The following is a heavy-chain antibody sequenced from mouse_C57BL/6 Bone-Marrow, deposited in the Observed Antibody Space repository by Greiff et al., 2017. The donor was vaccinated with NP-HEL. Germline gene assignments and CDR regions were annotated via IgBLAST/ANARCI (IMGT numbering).Heavy chain of an antibody. J-gene: IGHJ1*03. Sequence: QVQLQQSGPELVKPGASVKISCKASGYAFSSSWMNWVKQRPGTGLEWIGRIYPGDGDTNYNGKFKGQATLTADKSSSTAYMQLSSPTSEDSAVYFCARTWYFDVWGTGTTVTVSS. CDR1: GYAFSSSW. CDR3: ARTWYFDV. CDR2: IYPGDGDT. V-gene: IGHV1-82*01.